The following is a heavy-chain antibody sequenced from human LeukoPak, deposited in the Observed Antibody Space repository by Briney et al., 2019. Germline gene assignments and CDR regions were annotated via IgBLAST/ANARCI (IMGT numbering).Heavy chain of an antibody. CDR1: GGSISSYY. V-gene: IGHV4-59*08. J-gene: IGHJ6*02. CDR2: IYYSGST. CDR3: ARHILTGYYTDGMDV. Sequence: SETLSLTCTVSGGSISSYYWSWIRQPPGKGLEWIGYIYYSGSTNYNPSLKSRATISVDTSKNQFSLKLSSVTAADTAVYYCARHILTGYYTDGMDVWGQGTTVTVSS. D-gene: IGHD3-9*01.